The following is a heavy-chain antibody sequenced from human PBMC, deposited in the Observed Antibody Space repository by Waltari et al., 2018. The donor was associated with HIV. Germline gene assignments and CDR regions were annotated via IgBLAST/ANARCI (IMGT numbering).Heavy chain of an antibody. V-gene: IGHV3-23*01. CDR2: ISGSGSSS. CDR3: AKDFVYTLSWDLSYYYYYAMDV. J-gene: IGHJ6*01. Sequence: EVQLLESGGGLVQPGGSLRLSCAASGFIFRNYAMTWVRQAPGKGLECVSGISGSGSSSYYAGSVKGRFTISRDNSKNTLYLQMNSLRAEDTAVYYCAKDFVYTLSWDLSYYYYYAMDVWGQGTTVTVSS. D-gene: IGHD3-16*01. CDR1: GFIFRNYA.